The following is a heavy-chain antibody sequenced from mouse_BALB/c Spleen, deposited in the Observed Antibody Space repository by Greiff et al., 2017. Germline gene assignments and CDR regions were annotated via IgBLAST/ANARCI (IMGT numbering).Heavy chain of an antibody. CDR3: NAGDRYFDY. D-gene: IGHD2-14*01. CDR2: IDPENGDT. CDR1: GFNIKDYY. J-gene: IGHJ2*01. V-gene: IGHV14-4*02. Sequence: VQLQQSGAEIVRSGASVKLSCTASGFNIKDYYMHWVKQRPEQGLEWIGWIDPENGDTEYAPKFQGKATMTADTSSNTAYLQLSSLTSEDTAVYYCNAGDRYFDYWGQGTTLTVSS.